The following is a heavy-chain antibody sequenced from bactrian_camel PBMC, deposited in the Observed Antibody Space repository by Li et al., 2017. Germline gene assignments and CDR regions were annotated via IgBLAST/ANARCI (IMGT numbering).Heavy chain of an antibody. CDR2: ITEGRNI. V-gene: IGHV3S53*01. Sequence: HVQLVESGGGSVQAGGSLRLSCEISGYTEWTYNKPFLGWFRQAPGKKHEGVAIITEGRNIRYADSAKGRFTISKDNAKNTLYLRMNSLKSEDTALYYCATFNDGDQYTYWGQGTQVTVS. CDR3: ATFNDGDQYTY. J-gene: IGHJ4*01. CDR1: GYTEWTYN. D-gene: IGHD2*01.